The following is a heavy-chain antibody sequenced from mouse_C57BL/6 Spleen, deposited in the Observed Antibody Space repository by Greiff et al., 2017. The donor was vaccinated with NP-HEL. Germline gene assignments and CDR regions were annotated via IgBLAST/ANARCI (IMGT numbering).Heavy chain of an antibody. CDR3: ARNWGDEGSWFAY. J-gene: IGHJ3*01. D-gene: IGHD3-3*01. CDR2: IWSGGST. Sequence: QVQLKESGPGLVQPSQSLSITCTVSGFSLTSYGVHWVRQSPGKGLEWLGVIWSGGSTDYNAAFISRLSISKDNSKSQVFFKMNSLQADDTAIYYCARNWGDEGSWFAYWGQGTLVTVSA. V-gene: IGHV2-2*01. CDR1: GFSLTSYG.